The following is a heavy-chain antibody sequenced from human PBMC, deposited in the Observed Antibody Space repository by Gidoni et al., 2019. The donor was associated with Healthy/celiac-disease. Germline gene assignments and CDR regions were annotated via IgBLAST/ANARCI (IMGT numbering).Heavy chain of an antibody. CDR1: GYSFTSYW. CDR3: ARQVYYPQWLVQVNPYYFDY. CDR2: IYPGDSDT. V-gene: IGHV5-51*01. D-gene: IGHD6-19*01. Sequence: EVQLVQSGAEVKKPGESLKISCKGSGYSFTSYWIGWVRQMPGKGLEWMGIIYPGDSDTRYSPSFQGQVTISADKSISTAYLQWSSLKASDTAMYYCARQVYYPQWLVQVNPYYFDYWGQGTLVTVSS. J-gene: IGHJ4*02.